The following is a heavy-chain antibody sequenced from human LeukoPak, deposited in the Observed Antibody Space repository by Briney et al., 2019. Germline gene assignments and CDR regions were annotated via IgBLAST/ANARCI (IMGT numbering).Heavy chain of an antibody. CDR2: ISSSGSTI. CDR3: ARAPSGQGYCSGGSCDRGVDDY. V-gene: IGHV3-11*04. CDR1: GFTFSDYY. J-gene: IGHJ4*02. D-gene: IGHD2-15*01. Sequence: GGSLRLSCAAPGFTFSDYYMSWIRQAPGKGLEWVSYISSSGSTIYYADSVKGRFTISRDNAKNSLYLQMNSLRAEDTAVYYCARAPSGQGYCSGGSCDRGVDDYWGQGTLVTVSS.